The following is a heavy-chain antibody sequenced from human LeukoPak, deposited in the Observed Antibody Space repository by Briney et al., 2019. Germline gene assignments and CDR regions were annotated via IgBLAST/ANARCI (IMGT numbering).Heavy chain of an antibody. CDR3: AKVGRASGSTDH. CDR2: ISYDGRDK. J-gene: IGHJ5*02. Sequence: PGGSLRLSCAASGFTFTSYAMLWVRQAPGKGLEWVAFISYDGRDKYYADSVKGRFTISRDKSKNTLYLQMNSLRSEDTAVYYCAKVGRASGSTDHWGQGTLVTVSP. V-gene: IGHV3-30*18. D-gene: IGHD3-10*01. CDR1: GFTFTSYA.